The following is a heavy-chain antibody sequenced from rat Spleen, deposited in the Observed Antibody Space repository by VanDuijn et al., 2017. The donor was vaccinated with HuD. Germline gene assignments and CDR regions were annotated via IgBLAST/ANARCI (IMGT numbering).Heavy chain of an antibody. Sequence: QVQLKESGPGLVQPSQTLSLTCTVSGFSLTSYHVSWVRQPPGKSLVWMGIIWAGGGTNHNSAVQSRLSISRDTSKSQVFLKMNNLRSEDTAMYYCARGYSAPFAYWGQGTLVTVSS. V-gene: IGHV2-43*01. CDR3: ARGYSAPFAY. CDR1: GFSLTSYH. J-gene: IGHJ3*01. D-gene: IGHD3-3*01. CDR2: IWAGGGT.